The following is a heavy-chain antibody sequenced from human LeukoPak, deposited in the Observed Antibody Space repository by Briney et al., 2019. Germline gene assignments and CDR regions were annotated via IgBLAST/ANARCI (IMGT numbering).Heavy chain of an antibody. V-gene: IGHV1-46*03. D-gene: IGHD3-3*01. Sequence: ASVKVSCKTSGETFSNYAISWVRQAPVQGLEWMGILNPSGGSTSYAQKFQGRVTMTRDTSTSTVYMELSSLRSEDTAVYYCAREGTIFGGSWFDPWGQGTLVTVSS. CDR1: GETFSNYA. J-gene: IGHJ5*02. CDR2: LNPSGGST. CDR3: AREGTIFGGSWFDP.